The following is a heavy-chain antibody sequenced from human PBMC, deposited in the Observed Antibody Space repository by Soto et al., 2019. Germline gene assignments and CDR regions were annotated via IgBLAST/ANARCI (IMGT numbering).Heavy chain of an antibody. D-gene: IGHD7-27*01. CDR2: IYYSGST. CDR3: ARDELGTRQNDAFDI. V-gene: IGHV4-39*07. Sequence: SETLSLTCTVSGGSISSSSYYWGWIRQPPGKGLEWIGSIYYSGSTYYNPSLKSRVTISVDTSKNQFSLKLSSVTAADTAVYYGARDELGTRQNDAFDIWGQGTMVTVSS. CDR1: GGSISSSSYY. J-gene: IGHJ3*02.